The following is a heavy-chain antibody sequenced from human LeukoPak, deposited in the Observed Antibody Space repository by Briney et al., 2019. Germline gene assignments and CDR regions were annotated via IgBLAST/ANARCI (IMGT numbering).Heavy chain of an antibody. D-gene: IGHD3-16*01. CDR2: IKEDGSEK. V-gene: IGHV3-7*01. CDR3: ARVMAASVWRSYGSYYYYYYMDV. CDR1: GFTFNNYW. J-gene: IGHJ6*03. Sequence: PGGSLRLSCAASGFTFNNYWMGWVRQAPGKGLEWVANIKEDGSEKNYVDSAKGRFTISRDNAKNSLYLQMSSLRAADTAVYYCARVMAASVWRSYGSYYYYYYMDVWGKGTTVTVSS.